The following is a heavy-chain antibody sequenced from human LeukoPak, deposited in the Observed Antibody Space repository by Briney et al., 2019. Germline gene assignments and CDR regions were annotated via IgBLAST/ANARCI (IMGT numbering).Heavy chain of an antibody. CDR3: ARGSAYYDFWSGLYYFDY. V-gene: IGHV4-59*12. D-gene: IGHD3-3*01. J-gene: IGHJ4*02. CDR1: GGSISSYY. CDR2: IYYSGST. Sequence: SETLSLTCTVSGGSISSYYWSWIRQPPGKGLEWIGYIYYSGSTNYNPSLKSRITISVDTSKNQFSLKLSSVTAADTAVYYCARGSAYYDFWSGLYYFDYWGQGTLVTVSS.